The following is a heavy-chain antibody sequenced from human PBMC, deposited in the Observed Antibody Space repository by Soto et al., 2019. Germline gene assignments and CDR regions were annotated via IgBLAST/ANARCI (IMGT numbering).Heavy chain of an antibody. V-gene: IGHV4-34*01. Sequence: PSETRSLTRSFAGDSFGGFYGTWISRPPGKGLEWIGEISHSGITNYNPSLTSRVTISLDPSKDQFSLNLTSVTAADTGLYFCARGLGVAATLWRNWFDPWGQGTLVTVSS. CDR3: ARGLGVAATLWRNWFDP. D-gene: IGHD6-19*01. J-gene: IGHJ5*02. CDR2: ISHSGIT. CDR1: GDSFGGFY.